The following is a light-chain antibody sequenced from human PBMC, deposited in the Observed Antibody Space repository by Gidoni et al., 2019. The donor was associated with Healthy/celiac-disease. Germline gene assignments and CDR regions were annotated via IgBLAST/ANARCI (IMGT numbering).Light chain of an antibody. V-gene: IGKV1-39*01. CDR1: QSISSY. Sequence: DIQMTHPPSSLSASVGDRVTITCRASQSISSYLNWYQQKPGKAPKLLIYAASSLQSGVPARFSGSGSGTGFTLTISSMQPEDFATCYCQQSYSAPRTFGGGTRVEIK. CDR3: QQSYSAPRT. J-gene: IGKJ4*01. CDR2: AAS.